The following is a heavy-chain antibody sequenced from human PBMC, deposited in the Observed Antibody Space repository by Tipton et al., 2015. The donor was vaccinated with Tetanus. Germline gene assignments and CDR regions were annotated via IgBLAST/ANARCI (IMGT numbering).Heavy chain of an antibody. J-gene: IGHJ4*02. CDR2: ISYTGTT. V-gene: IGHV4-30-4*08. CDR3: VRGRGLGAYSYGFEY. Sequence: TLSLTCTVSGGSITNGGYYWSWIRQHPGKGLDWIGYISYTGTTHYNPSLRSRLTMSFKMSKNQFSLRLTSVTAADTAVYYCVRGRGLGAYSYGFEYWGQGALVTVSS. CDR1: GGSITNGGYY. D-gene: IGHD5-18*01.